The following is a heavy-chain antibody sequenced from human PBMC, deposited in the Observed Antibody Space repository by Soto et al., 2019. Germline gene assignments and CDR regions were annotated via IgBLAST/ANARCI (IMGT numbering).Heavy chain of an antibody. D-gene: IGHD3-22*01. V-gene: IGHV3-23*01. CDR1: GFTFSSYA. J-gene: IGHJ4*02. CDR2: ISGSGGST. CDR3: AKVPYYDSSGYHDY. Sequence: PGGSLRLSCAASGFTFSSYAMTWVRQAPGKGLEWVSAISGSGGSTYYADSVKGRFTISRDNSKNTLYLQMNSLRAEDTAVYYCAKVPYYDSSGYHDYWGQGTLVTVSS.